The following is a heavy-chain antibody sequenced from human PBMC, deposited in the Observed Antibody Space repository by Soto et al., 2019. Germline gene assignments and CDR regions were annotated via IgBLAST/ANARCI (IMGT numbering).Heavy chain of an antibody. Sequence: SETLSITCTVSGGSISSYYWSWIRQPPGKGLEWIGYIYYTGSTNYNPSLKSRVTISVDTSKNQFSLKLSSVTAADTAVYYCAGTDYYGSGSTYNEFSWFDPWGQGTLVTVSS. V-gene: IGHV4-59*08. CDR1: GGSISSYY. CDR3: AGTDYYGSGSTYNEFSWFDP. CDR2: IYYTGST. J-gene: IGHJ5*02. D-gene: IGHD3-10*01.